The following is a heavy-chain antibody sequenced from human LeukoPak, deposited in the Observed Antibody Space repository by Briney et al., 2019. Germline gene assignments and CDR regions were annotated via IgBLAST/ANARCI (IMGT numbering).Heavy chain of an antibody. CDR1: GFSFDDFA. CDR2: ITWNSGTK. CDR3: AKDRFSSSWSSLDF. J-gene: IGHJ4*02. Sequence: PGRSLRLSCAASGFSFDDFAMHWVRQAPGKGLEWVSGITWNSGTKDYADSVKGRFTISRDNAKNSLYLQMNSLRGEDTALYYCAKDRFSSSWSSLDFWGQGTLVTVSS. V-gene: IGHV3-9*01. D-gene: IGHD6-13*01.